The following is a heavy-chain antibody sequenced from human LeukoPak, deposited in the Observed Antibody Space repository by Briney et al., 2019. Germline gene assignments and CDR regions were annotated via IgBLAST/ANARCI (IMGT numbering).Heavy chain of an antibody. Sequence: PPETLSLTCTVSGGSISSGDYYWSWIRQPPGKGLEWIGYIYYSGSTYYNPSLKSRVTISVDTSKNQFSLKLSSVTAADTAVYYCAKEANDFWRKGDWFDPWGQGTLVTVSS. J-gene: IGHJ5*02. D-gene: IGHD3-3*01. CDR3: AKEANDFWRKGDWFDP. V-gene: IGHV4-30-4*08. CDR2: IYYSGST. CDR1: GGSISSGDYY.